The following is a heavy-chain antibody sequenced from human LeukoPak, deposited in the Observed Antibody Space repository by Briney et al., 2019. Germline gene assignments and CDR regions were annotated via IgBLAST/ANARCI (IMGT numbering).Heavy chain of an antibody. Sequence: PSQTLSLTCTVSGGSISSGSYYWSWIRQPAGKGLEWIGRIYTSGSTNYNPSLKSRVTISVDTSKNLFSLKLSSVTAADTAVYYCARGYCSSTSCYWRYWGQGILVTVSS. CDR1: GGSISSGSYY. J-gene: IGHJ4*02. D-gene: IGHD2-2*01. CDR2: IYTSGST. CDR3: ARGYCSSTSCYWRY. V-gene: IGHV4-61*02.